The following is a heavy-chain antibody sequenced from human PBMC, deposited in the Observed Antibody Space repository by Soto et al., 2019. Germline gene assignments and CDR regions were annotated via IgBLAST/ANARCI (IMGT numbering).Heavy chain of an antibody. Sequence: GSLRLSCAASGFTFSSYAMSWVRQAPGKGLEWVSAISGSGGSTYYADSVKGRFTISRDNSKNTLYLQMNSLRAEDTAVYYCAKDGGSPYMGYYFDYWGQGTLVTVSS. D-gene: IGHD1-26*01. J-gene: IGHJ4*02. CDR2: ISGSGGST. CDR3: AKDGGSPYMGYYFDY. V-gene: IGHV3-23*01. CDR1: GFTFSSYA.